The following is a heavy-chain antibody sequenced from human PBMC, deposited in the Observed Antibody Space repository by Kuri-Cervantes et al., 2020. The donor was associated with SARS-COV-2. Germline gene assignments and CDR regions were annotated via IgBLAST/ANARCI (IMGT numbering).Heavy chain of an antibody. J-gene: IGHJ6*03. V-gene: IGHV3-23*01. CDR3: SLSSSSVYYYYMDV. D-gene: IGHD6-13*01. CDR2: ISGSGGST. CDR1: GFTFSSYA. Sequence: GESLKISCAASGFTFSSYAMSWVRQAPGKGLEWVSAISGSGGSTYYADSVKGRFTISRDNSKNTLYLQMNSLRAEDTAVYYCSLSSSSVYYYYMDVWVRGPT.